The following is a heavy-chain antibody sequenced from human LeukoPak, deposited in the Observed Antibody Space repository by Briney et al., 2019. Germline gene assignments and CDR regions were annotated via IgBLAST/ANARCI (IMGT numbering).Heavy chain of an antibody. CDR3: ARATRLDYGDPFDY. J-gene: IGHJ4*02. Sequence: GGSLRLSCAASGFTFSSYSMNWVRQAPGKRLEWVSSISSSSSYIYYADSVKGRFTISRDNAKNSLYLQMNSLRAEDTAVYYCARATRLDYGDPFDYWGQGTLVTVSS. CDR1: GFTFSSYS. V-gene: IGHV3-21*01. D-gene: IGHD4-17*01. CDR2: ISSSSSYI.